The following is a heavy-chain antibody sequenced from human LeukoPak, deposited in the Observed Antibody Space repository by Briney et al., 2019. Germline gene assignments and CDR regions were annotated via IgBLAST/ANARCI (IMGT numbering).Heavy chain of an antibody. J-gene: IGHJ6*03. D-gene: IGHD6-13*01. CDR2: IIPIFGTA. V-gene: IGHV1-69*01. CDR1: GGTFSSYA. CDR3: ARYRAAAGTSYYYYYMGV. Sequence: SVKVSCKASGGTFSSYAISWVRQAPGQGLEWMGGIIPIFGTANYAQKFQGRVTITADESTSTAYMELSSLRSEDTAVYYCARYRAAAGTSYYYYYMGVWGKGTTVTVSS.